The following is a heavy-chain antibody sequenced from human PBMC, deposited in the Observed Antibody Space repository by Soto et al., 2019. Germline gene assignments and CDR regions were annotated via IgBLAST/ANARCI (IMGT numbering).Heavy chain of an antibody. CDR2: ISYDGNNK. D-gene: IGHD6-13*01. V-gene: IGHV3-30*03. Sequence: PGGSLRLSCAASGFTFRTYGMHWVRQAPAKGLEWVSLISYDGNNKNYADSVKGRFTISRDNSKNTLYLQMNSLRAEDTAVYYCARAGGSSWYEYYYYGMDVWGQGTTVTVSS. CDR1: GFTFRTYG. J-gene: IGHJ6*02. CDR3: ARAGGSSWYEYYYYGMDV.